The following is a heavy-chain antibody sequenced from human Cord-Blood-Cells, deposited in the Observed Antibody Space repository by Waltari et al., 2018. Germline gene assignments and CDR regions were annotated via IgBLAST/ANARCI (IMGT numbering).Heavy chain of an antibody. CDR1: GYTFTGYY. J-gene: IGHJ4*02. D-gene: IGHD6-13*01. CDR3: ARETSPIAAAGSFDY. V-gene: IGHV1-2*04. CDR2: INPNSGGT. Sequence: QVQLVQSGAEVKKPGASVKVSCKASGYTFTGYYMHWVRQAPGQGLEWMGWINPNSGGTNYAQKFQGWVTMTRDTSISTAYMELSRLRSDDTAVYYCARETSPIAAAGSFDYWGQGTLVTVSS.